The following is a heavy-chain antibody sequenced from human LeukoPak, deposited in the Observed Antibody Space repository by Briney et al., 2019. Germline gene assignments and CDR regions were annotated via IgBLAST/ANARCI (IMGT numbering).Heavy chain of an antibody. J-gene: IGHJ4*02. CDR2: IYWDDDK. Sequence: SGPTLVNPTQTLTLTCTFSGFSLSTSEVGVGWIRQPPGKALEWLALIYWDDDKRYSPSLKSRLTITKDTSKNQVVLTMTNMDPVDTATYYCAHWTYYYGSGSYYIHAGFDYWGQGTLVTVSS. V-gene: IGHV2-5*02. CDR1: GFSLSTSEVG. CDR3: AHWTYYYGSGSYYIHAGFDY. D-gene: IGHD3-10*01.